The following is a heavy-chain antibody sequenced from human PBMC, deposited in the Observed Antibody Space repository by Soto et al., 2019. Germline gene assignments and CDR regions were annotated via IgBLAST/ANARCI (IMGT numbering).Heavy chain of an antibody. V-gene: IGHV3-30*18. CDR3: AKDLSLCGGDCYDAFDI. CDR1: GFTFSSYG. CDR2: ISYDGSNK. J-gene: IGHJ3*02. D-gene: IGHD2-21*02. Sequence: PGGSLRLSCAASGFTFSSYGMHWVRQAPGKGLEWVAVISYDGSNKYYADSVKGRFTIARDNSKNTLYLQMNSLRAEDTAVYYCAKDLSLCGGDCYDAFDIWGQGTMVTVSS.